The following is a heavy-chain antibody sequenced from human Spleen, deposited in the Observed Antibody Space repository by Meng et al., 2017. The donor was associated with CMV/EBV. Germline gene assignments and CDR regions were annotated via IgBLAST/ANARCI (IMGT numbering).Heavy chain of an antibody. CDR1: GYSITTYW. V-gene: IGHV5-51*01. J-gene: IGHJ4*02. CDR2: IYFGDSDT. Sequence: GGSLRLSCKGSGYSITTYWIGWVRQMPGKGLEWMGIIYFGDSDTRYSPSFQGQVTISADKSISTAYLQWSSLKASDTAMYYCASSTPRGLTDYWGQGTLVTVSS. CDR3: ASSTPRGLTDY. D-gene: IGHD1-26*01.